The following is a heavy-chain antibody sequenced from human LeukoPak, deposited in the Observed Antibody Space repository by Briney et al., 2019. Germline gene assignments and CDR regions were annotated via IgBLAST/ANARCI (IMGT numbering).Heavy chain of an antibody. J-gene: IGHJ6*02. CDR2: ISYDGSNE. V-gene: IGHV3-30-3*01. Sequence: QPGGSLRLSCAASGFTFSSYAMHWVRQAPGKGLEWVAVISYDGSNEYYADSVQGRFTISRDNSKNTLYLQMNSLRAEDTAVYYCARGGYCSGGSCYFSGGYYGMDVWGQGTTVTVSS. CDR3: ARGGYCSGGSCYFSGGYYGMDV. CDR1: GFTFSSYA. D-gene: IGHD2-15*01.